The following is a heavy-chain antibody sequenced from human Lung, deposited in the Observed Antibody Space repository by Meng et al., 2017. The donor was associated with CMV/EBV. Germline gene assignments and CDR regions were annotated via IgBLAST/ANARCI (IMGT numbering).Heavy chain of an antibody. D-gene: IGHD6-13*01. Sequence: QVQLLQSGAEVKKPGASVKVSCKASGYTFTSYGISWVRQAPGQGLEWMGWISAYNGNTNYAQKLQGRITMTTDTSTSTAYMELRSLRSDDTAVYYCAASSSSWYQNWFDPWGQGTLVTVSS. J-gene: IGHJ5*02. V-gene: IGHV1-18*01. CDR3: AASSSSWYQNWFDP. CDR2: ISAYNGNT. CDR1: GYTFTSYG.